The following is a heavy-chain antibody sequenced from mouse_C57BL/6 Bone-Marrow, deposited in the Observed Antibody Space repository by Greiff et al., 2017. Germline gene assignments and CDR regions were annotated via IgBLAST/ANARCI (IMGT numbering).Heavy chain of an antibody. D-gene: IGHD1-1*01. J-gene: IGHJ3*01. CDR2: IDPSDSYT. V-gene: IGHV1-69*01. CDR3: ARNYYGSSYEWFAY. Sequence: QVQLQQPGAELVMPGASVKLSCKASGYTFTSYWMHWVKQRPGQGLEWIGEIDPSDSYTNYNQKFKGKSTLTVDKSSSTAYMQLSSLTSGDSAVYYCARNYYGSSYEWFAYWGQGTLVNVSA. CDR1: GYTFTSYW.